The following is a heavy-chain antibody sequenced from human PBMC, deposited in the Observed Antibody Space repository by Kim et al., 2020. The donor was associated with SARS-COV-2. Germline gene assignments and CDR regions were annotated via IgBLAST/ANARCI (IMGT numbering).Heavy chain of an antibody. CDR2: IKQDGSEK. Sequence: GGSLRLSCAASGFTFRSSWMSWVRQAAGKGLVWVANIKQDGSEKYYVDSVKGRFTISRDNAKNSLYLQMNRLIAEDTAVYYCAITIDLAAFDIWSQGTMVTVSS. D-gene: IGHD3-9*01. J-gene: IGHJ3*02. V-gene: IGHV3-7*03. CDR3: AITIDLAAFDI. CDR1: GFTFRSSW.